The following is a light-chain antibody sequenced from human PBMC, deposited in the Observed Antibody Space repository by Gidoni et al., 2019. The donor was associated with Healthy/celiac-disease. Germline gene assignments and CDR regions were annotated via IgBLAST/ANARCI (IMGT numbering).Light chain of an antibody. CDR3: QQRSNWPPWT. J-gene: IGKJ1*01. V-gene: IGKV3-11*01. CDR1: QSVSSY. CDR2: DAS. Sequence: EIVLTQSPATLSLSPGERATLSCRASQSVSSYLAWYQQKPGQAPRLLIYDASNRATGIPARFSGLGSGTDFPLTFRSLAPDDFAVYYCQQRSNWPPWTFGQGTKVEIK.